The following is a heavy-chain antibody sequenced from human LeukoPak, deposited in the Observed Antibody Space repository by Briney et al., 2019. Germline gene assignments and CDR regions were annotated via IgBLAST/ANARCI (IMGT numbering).Heavy chain of an antibody. V-gene: IGHV4-39*01. CDR3: TRQGDGGRAFDY. J-gene: IGHJ4*02. D-gene: IGHD4-23*01. CDR1: GGSISSSSYN. Sequence: SETLSLTCTASGGSISSSSYNSGWIRQTPGKGLEWIGTIYYNGNTYYNASLKSRVSISGDTSNNQFSLRLTSVTATDMAVYYYTRQGDGGRAFDYWGQGILVTVSS. CDR2: IYYNGNT.